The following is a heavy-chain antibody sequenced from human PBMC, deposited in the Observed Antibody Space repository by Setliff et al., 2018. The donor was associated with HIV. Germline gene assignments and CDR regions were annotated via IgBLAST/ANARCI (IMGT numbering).Heavy chain of an antibody. CDR3: VKDKLAYYYDSSGFDNWFDP. CDR1: GFTFDDYT. CDR2: ISWDGAKK. D-gene: IGHD3-22*01. Sequence: PGGSLRLSCAASGFTFDDYTMHWVRQAPGKGLEWVSLISWDGAKKFYVDSLKDRFTISRDNSKNSLYLQMNSLRTEDTALYYCVKDKLAYYYDSSGFDNWFDPWGQGTLVTVSS. J-gene: IGHJ5*02. V-gene: IGHV3-43*01.